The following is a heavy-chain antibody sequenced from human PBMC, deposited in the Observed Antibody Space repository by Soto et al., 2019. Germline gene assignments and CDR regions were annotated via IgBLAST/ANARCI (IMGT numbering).Heavy chain of an antibody. CDR3: ARHGRDYDFWSGYYTGY. CDR2: IYYSGST. Sequence: CETLSLTCTVSGGSISSYYWSWIRQPPGKGLEWIGYIYYSGSTNYNPSLKSRVTISVDTSKNQFSLKLSSVTAADTAVYYCARHGRDYDFWSGYYTGYLGQGTLVTVSS. J-gene: IGHJ4*02. V-gene: IGHV4-59*08. CDR1: GGSISSYY. D-gene: IGHD3-3*01.